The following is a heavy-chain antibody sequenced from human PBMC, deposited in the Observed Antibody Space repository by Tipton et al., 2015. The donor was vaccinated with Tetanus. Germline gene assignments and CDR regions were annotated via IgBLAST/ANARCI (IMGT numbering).Heavy chain of an antibody. D-gene: IGHD6-13*01. CDR3: ACHRHSNWFDY. V-gene: IGHV3-48*02. CDR1: GFTFSSYA. Sequence: SLRLSCAASGFTFSSYAMGWVRQAPGKGLEWVSYISASGSIIFYADSVRGRFTVSRDNAKDSLYLQMNSLRDEDTAVYFCACHRHSNWFDYWGQGTLVTVSS. CDR2: ISASGSII. J-gene: IGHJ4*02.